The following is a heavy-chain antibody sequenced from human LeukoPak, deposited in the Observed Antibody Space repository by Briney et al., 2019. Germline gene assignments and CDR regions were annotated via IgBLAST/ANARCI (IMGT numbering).Heavy chain of an antibody. CDR2: IYYSGST. D-gene: IGHD6-19*01. V-gene: IGHV4-39*01. CDR3: ARLFGETSGWYRGFDY. Sequence: SGTLSLTCGVSGGSISSGGYYWGWIRQPPGKGLEWIGSIYYSGSTYYNPSLKSRVTISVDTSKNQFSLKLSSVAAADTAVYYCARLFGETSGWYRGFDYWGQGTLVTVSS. J-gene: IGHJ4*02. CDR1: GGSISSGGYY.